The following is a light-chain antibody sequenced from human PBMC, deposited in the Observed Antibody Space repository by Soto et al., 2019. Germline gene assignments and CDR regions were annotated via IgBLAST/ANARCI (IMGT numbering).Light chain of an antibody. CDR2: EVR. CDR3: SALTARSTLV. CDR1: MRDVGAYNL. Sequence: QSALTQPASVSGSAGQSITISCSGTMRDVGAYNLVSWYQQHPGTAPKLIIYEVRNRPSGISSRFSGSRSGNTASLTISGLQPEDEGDYYCSALTARSTLVFGGGTKVTVL. V-gene: IGLV2-14*01. J-gene: IGLJ3*02.